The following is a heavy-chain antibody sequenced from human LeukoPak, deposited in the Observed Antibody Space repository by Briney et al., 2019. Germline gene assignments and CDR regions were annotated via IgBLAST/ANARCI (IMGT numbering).Heavy chain of an antibody. CDR1: GGTFSSYA. D-gene: IGHD2-2*01. V-gene: IGHV1-69*04. Sequence: SVKVSCKASGGTFSSYAISWVRQAPGQGLEWMGRIIPILGIANYAQKFQGRVTITADKSTSTAYMELSSLRSEDTAVYYCASSSTSPLWFDPWGQGTLVTVSS. J-gene: IGHJ5*02. CDR2: IIPILGIA. CDR3: ASSSTSPLWFDP.